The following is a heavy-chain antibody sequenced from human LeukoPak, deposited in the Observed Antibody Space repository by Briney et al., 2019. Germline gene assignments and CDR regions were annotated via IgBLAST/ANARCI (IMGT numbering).Heavy chain of an antibody. J-gene: IGHJ4*02. D-gene: IGHD6-13*01. V-gene: IGHV3-13*01. CDR2: IGTAGDT. CDR3: ARSWSSSSWYYFDY. Sequence: GGSLRLSCAASGFTFSSYDMHWVRQATGKGLEWVSAIGTAGDTYYPGSVKGRFTISRGNAKNSLYLQMNSLRAGDTAVYYCARSWSSSSWYYFDYWGQGTLVTVSS. CDR1: GFTFSSYD.